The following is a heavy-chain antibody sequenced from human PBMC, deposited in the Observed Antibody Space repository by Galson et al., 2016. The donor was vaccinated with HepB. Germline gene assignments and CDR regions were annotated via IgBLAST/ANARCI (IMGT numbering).Heavy chain of an antibody. CDR1: GFIFSDDS. CDR2: ISFHKRYT. Sequence: SLRLSCAASGFIFSDDSMNWISKAPGKGLEWITYISFHKRYTDYANSVKGRFTISRDNANKLLHLHMHSLRVEDTAVYFCARGQTHFDSWGQGTLVTVSA. CDR3: ARGQTHFDS. V-gene: IGHV3-11*06. J-gene: IGHJ5*01.